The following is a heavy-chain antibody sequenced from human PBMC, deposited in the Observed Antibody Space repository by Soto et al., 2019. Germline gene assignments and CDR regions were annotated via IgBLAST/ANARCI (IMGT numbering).Heavy chain of an antibody. Sequence: AALKISCKGCGYSFTSYWIGWVRQMPGKGLEWMGIIYPGDSDTRYSPSFQGQVTISADKSISTAYLQWSSLKASDTAMYYCASHSYCSSTSCRQLLHYYYGMDVWGQGTTVTGSS. D-gene: IGHD2-2*01. V-gene: IGHV5-51*01. CDR3: ASHSYCSSTSCRQLLHYYYGMDV. CDR2: IYPGDSDT. J-gene: IGHJ6*02. CDR1: GYSFTSYW.